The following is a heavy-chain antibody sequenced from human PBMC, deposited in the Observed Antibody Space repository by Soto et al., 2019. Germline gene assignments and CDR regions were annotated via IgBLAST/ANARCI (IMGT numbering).Heavy chain of an antibody. CDR2: MNPNSGNT. J-gene: IGHJ1*01. Sequence: ASVKVSCKASGYTFTSYDINWVRQATGQGLEWMGWMNPNSGNTGFAQKFQGRVTMTRNTSINTAYMELSSLRSEDTAVYYCARPISATSKAVYQHWGQRTLVTVSS. D-gene: IGHD6-19*01. CDR1: GYTFTSYD. V-gene: IGHV1-8*01. CDR3: ARPISATSKAVYQH.